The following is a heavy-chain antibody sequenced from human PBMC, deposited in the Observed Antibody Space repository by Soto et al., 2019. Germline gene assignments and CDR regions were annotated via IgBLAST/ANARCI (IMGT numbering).Heavy chain of an antibody. CDR2: IYRDGDR. V-gene: IGHV2-5*02. D-gene: IGHD3-3*01. J-gene: IGHJ6*01. Sequence: SGPTLVNPTQTLTLTCSFSGFSVRTRGGVVGWIRHPPGKSLGWLELIYRDGDRHYSQYLKSRLNITKETSKNQVIMTMTNVDPVDTDTYYCAHTHYYVWSGYRYKYGLEVWGQGTTVTVSS. CDR1: GFSVRTRGGV. CDR3: AHTHYYVWSGYRYKYGLEV.